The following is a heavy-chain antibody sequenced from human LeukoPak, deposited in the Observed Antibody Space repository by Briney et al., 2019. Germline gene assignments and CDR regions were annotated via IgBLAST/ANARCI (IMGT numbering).Heavy chain of an antibody. CDR3: ARRRGPSAFDI. CDR1: GGSISSGGYY. J-gene: IGHJ3*02. CDR2: IHASGNT. V-gene: IGHV4-61*02. Sequence: PSQTLSLTCTVSGGSISSGGYYWNWIRQPAGKGLEWIGRIHASGNTNYNPSLKSRITTSIDTSKNQFSLKLSSVTAADTAVYYCARRRGPSAFDIWGQGTMVTVSS.